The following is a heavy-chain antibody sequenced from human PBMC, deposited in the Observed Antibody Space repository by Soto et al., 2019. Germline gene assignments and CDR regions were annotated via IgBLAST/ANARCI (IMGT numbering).Heavy chain of an antibody. J-gene: IGHJ6*03. CDR1: GFIFSSYG. D-gene: IGHD6-13*01. CDR2: ISGSGGST. CDR3: PKGGRDKPSQQLLPYFYIDV. V-gene: IGHV3-23*01. Sequence: EVQLLESGGDLVQPGGSLRLSCAASGFIFSSYGMSWVRQAPGKGLEWVSAISGSGGSTYYADSVKGRFTISRDRSKSTLYLHMNSMRAEDTALYYCPKGGRDKPSQQLLPYFYIDVWGKGTTVTVSS.